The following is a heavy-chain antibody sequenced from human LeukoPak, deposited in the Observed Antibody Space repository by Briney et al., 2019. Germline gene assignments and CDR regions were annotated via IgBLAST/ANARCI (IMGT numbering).Heavy chain of an antibody. J-gene: IGHJ4*02. D-gene: IGHD6-13*01. V-gene: IGHV4-39*07. CDR3: ARDLELVRAFDY. CDR1: GGSISSSSYY. CDR2: IYYSGHT. Sequence: SETLSLTCTVSGGSISSSSYYWGWIRQPPGKGLEWIGSIYYSGHTYYNPSLKSRVTISVDTSKNQFSLKLSSVTAADTAVYYCARDLELVRAFDYWGQGTLVTVSS.